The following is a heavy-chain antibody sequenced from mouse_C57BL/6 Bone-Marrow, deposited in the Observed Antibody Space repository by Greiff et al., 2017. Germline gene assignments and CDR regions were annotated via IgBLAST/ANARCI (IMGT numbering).Heavy chain of an antibody. V-gene: IGHV5-4*03. D-gene: IGHD1-1*01. CDR1: GFTFSSYA. CDR3: ARGLYYYGSSYFAY. J-gene: IGHJ3*01. CDR2: ISDGGSYT. Sequence: EVKLVESGGGLVKPGGSLKLSCAASGFTFSSYAMSWVRQTPEKRLEWVATISDGGSYTYYPDNVKGRFTISRDNAKNNLYLQMGHLKSEDTAMYYCARGLYYYGSSYFAYWGQGTLVTVSA.